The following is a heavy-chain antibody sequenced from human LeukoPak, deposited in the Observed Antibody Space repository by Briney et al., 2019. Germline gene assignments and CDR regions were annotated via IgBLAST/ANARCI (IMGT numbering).Heavy chain of an antibody. Sequence: PSETLSLTCTVSGGSISSYYWSWIRQPAGKGLEWIGRIYTSGSTNYNPSLKSRVTISVDTSKNQFSLKLSSVTAADTAVYYCARAYSSSWYSHPIEYFQHWGQGTLVTVSS. CDR1: GGSISSYY. J-gene: IGHJ1*01. V-gene: IGHV4-4*07. D-gene: IGHD6-13*01. CDR3: ARAYSSSWYSHPIEYFQH. CDR2: IYTSGST.